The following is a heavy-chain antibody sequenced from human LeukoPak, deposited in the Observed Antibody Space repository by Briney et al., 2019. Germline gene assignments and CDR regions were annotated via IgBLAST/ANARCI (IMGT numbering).Heavy chain of an antibody. CDR3: YGANAEH. Sequence: PGGSLRLSCAASGFTFSSYWMHWVRQAPGKGLVWVSGTNTDGSSTMCADSVKGRFTIARDNAKNTLYLQMNSLRAEDTAVYYCYGANAEHWGQGTLVTASS. CDR1: GFTFSSYW. V-gene: IGHV3-74*03. D-gene: IGHD4-23*01. CDR2: TNTDGSST. J-gene: IGHJ1*01.